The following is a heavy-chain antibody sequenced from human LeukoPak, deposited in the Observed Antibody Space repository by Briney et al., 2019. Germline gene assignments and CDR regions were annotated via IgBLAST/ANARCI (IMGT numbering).Heavy chain of an antibody. CDR1: GYIFTSYW. CDR2: ISPSGDST. J-gene: IGHJ4*02. Sequence: GESLKISCKGSGYIFTSYWIGWVRQAPGKGLEWVSHISPSGDSTYYSDSVKGRFTISRDSSKNTLSLQMNSLRAEDTAVYYCAKIPKGGYFDSWGQGTPVTVSS. D-gene: IGHD2-2*01. CDR3: AKIPKGGYFDS. V-gene: IGHV3-23*01.